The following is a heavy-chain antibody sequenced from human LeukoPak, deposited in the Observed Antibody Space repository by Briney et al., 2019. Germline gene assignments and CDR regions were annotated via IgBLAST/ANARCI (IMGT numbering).Heavy chain of an antibody. D-gene: IGHD2-21*02. CDR2: ISSSGSTI. J-gene: IGHJ4*02. Sequence: GGSLRLSCAASGFTFSYYYMSWIRQAPGKGLEWVSYISSSGSTIYYADSVKGRFTISRDNAKNSLYLQMNSLRAEDTAVYYCARAEYCGGDCYYRGDLTAFDYWRQGTLLTVSS. CDR3: ARAEYCGGDCYYRGDLTAFDY. CDR1: GFTFSYYY. V-gene: IGHV3-11*01.